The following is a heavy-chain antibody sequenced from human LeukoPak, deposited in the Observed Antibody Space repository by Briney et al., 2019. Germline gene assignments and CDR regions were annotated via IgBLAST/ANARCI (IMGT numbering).Heavy chain of an antibody. J-gene: IGHJ4*02. CDR2: IYYSGST. Sequence: SETLSLTCTVSGGSISSYYWSWIRQPPGKGLEWIGYIYYSGSTNYNPSLKSRVTISVDTSKNQFSLKLSSVTAADTAVYNCARSVVPIYFDYWGQGTLVTVSS. CDR3: ARSVVPIYFDY. CDR1: GGSISSYY. D-gene: IGHD4-23*01. V-gene: IGHV4-59*01.